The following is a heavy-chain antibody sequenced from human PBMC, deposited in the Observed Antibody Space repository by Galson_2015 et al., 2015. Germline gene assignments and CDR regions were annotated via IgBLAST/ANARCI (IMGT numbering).Heavy chain of an antibody. V-gene: IGHV3-23*01. CDR3: AKVATKKGYSSSWDY. Sequence: LRLSCAASGFTFRRYAMSWVRPAPGKGLEWVSGLSGGGGSTYYADSVKGRFTIARDNSKNTLDLQTNSLSAEYTALYYWAKVATKKGYSSSWDYWGQGTLVTVSS. D-gene: IGHD6-13*01. CDR1: GFTFRRYA. CDR2: LSGGGGST. J-gene: IGHJ4*02.